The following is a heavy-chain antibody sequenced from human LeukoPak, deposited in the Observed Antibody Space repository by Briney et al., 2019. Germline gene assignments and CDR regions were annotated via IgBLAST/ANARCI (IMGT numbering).Heavy chain of an antibody. CDR3: AINPGDYDDFDY. V-gene: IGHV3-23*01. CDR2: ISGPGGAP. J-gene: IGHJ4*02. Sequence: PGGSLRLSCAASGFTFGSYAMTWVRQAPGKGLEWVSAISGPGGAPFYADSVKGRFTISRDNSNNMLYLQMNSLRADDTALYYCAINPGDYDDFDYWGQGTLVTVSS. D-gene: IGHD4-17*01. CDR1: GFTFGSYA.